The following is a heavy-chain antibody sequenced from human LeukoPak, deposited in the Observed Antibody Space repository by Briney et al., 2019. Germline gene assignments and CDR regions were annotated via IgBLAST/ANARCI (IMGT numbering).Heavy chain of an antibody. CDR1: GGSITTTTYH. Sequence: SETLSLTCTVSGGSITTTTYHWGWIRQSPGKGLEWIGSVHYSGSTYYNPSLKSRVTISVDTSKNQFSLKLSSVTAADTAVYYCARGVWADYWGQGTLVTVSS. CDR3: ARGVWADY. D-gene: IGHD6-13*01. V-gene: IGHV4-39*07. CDR2: VHYSGST. J-gene: IGHJ4*02.